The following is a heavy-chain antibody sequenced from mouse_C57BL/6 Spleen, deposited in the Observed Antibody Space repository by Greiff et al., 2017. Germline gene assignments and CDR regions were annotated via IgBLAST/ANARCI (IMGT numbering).Heavy chain of an antibody. J-gene: IGHJ4*01. CDR2: INYDGSST. CDR3: SRDARRAMDY. Sequence: EVTLQESEGGLVQPGSSMTLSCTASGFTFSDYYMAWVRQVPEKGLEWVANINYDGSSTYYLDSLKSRFIISRDNAKNILYLQMSSLKSEDTATYYCSRDARRAMDYWGQGTSVTVSS. CDR1: GFTFSDYY. V-gene: IGHV5-16*01.